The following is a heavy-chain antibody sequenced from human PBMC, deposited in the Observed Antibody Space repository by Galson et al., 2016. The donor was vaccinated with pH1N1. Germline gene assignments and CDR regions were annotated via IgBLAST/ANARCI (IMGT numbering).Heavy chain of an antibody. Sequence: SVKVSCKASGGTFKTHTVSWVRQAPGQGLEWMGGINPAFGTPNYAQNFQGRVSITADASRSAAYMELSGLRSDDTAVYYCVRGSGRAIGYHYYMDVWGKGTPVIDSS. CDR2: INPAFGTP. D-gene: IGHD3-10*01. CDR3: VRGSGRAIGYHYYMDV. CDR1: GGTFKTHT. V-gene: IGHV1-69*13. J-gene: IGHJ6*03.